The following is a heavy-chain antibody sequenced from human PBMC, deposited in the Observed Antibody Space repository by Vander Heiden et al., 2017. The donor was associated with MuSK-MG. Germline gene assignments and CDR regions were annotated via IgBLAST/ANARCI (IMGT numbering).Heavy chain of an antibody. V-gene: IGHV2-5*01. J-gene: IGHJ3*02. D-gene: IGHD4-17*01. CDR1: GFSLSTSGVG. CDR3: AHSPVNPSYHLAFDI. Sequence: QITLKESGPTLVKPTQTPTLTCTFPGFSLSTSGVGVGWIRHPPGKALEWLALIYWNDDKGYSPSLKSRLTITKDTSKSQVVITMTKMETVDTATYYCAHSPVNPSYHLAFDIWGQGTLITVYS. CDR2: IYWNDDK.